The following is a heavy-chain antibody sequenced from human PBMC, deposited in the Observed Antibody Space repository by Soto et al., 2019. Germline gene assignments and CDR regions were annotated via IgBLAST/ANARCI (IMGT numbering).Heavy chain of an antibody. Sequence: EVQVVESGGGLIQPGGSLRLSCAASGFVVSETYMSWVRQAPGRGLQWVSFTYSDGSTYYAASVKGRFTVSRDSSRNTLYLQMNGLGVEDTAVYYCARDCGGGSCCPAVGAWGQRTVVPVSS. D-gene: IGHD2-15*01. CDR2: TYSDGST. CDR3: ARDCGGGSCCPAVGA. CDR1: GFVVSETY. V-gene: IGHV3-53*01. J-gene: IGHJ5*02.